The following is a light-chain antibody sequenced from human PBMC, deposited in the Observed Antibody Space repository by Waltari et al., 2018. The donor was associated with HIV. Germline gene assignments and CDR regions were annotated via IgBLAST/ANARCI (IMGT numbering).Light chain of an antibody. V-gene: IGKV2-28*01. J-gene: IGKJ1*01. CDR1: QSLLHSNGYNY. CDR3: MQPLQTPRT. Sequence: DIVMTQSPLSLPVTPGAPASISCSSSQSLLHSNGYNYLDWYLQKTVQSPLLLIFLASIRASVVPDRFSGSGSGTNCSLKISRVQADDVGVYYCMQPLQTPRTFGQVTKVEIK. CDR2: LAS.